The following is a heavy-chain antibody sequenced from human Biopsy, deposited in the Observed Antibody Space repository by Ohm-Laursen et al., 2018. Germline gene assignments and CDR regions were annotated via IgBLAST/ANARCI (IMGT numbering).Heavy chain of an antibody. CDR2: IKEDATLK. CDR1: GYTFSRYW. Sequence: SLRLSCAASGYTFSRYWMTWVRQPPGKGLEWVATIKEDATLKWYADSVRGRFTVSRDNSKSLLYFQVDSLRAEDTAVYYCSTFHRGVDVFDIWGQGTMVTVSS. V-gene: IGHV3-7*01. J-gene: IGHJ3*02. CDR3: STFHRGVDVFDI. D-gene: IGHD3-10*01.